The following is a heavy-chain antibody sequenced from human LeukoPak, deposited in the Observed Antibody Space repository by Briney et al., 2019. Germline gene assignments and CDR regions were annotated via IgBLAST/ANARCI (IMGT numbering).Heavy chain of an antibody. CDR1: GGFLSGYY. V-gene: IGHV4-34*01. Sequence: PSGTLSLTCAVYGGFLSGYYWNWIRQPPGKGLEWIGEINHNGGTNYSPSLESRATISVDTSKNQFSLKLSSVTAADTAVYYCARHYWFDPWGQGTLVTVSS. CDR2: INHNGGT. J-gene: IGHJ5*02. CDR3: ARHYWFDP.